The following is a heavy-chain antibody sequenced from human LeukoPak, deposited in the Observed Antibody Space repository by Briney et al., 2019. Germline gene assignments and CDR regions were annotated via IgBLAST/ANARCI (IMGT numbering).Heavy chain of an antibody. CDR1: GYTFTGYC. D-gene: IGHD3-3*01. CDR2: INPNSGGT. CDR3: ARGGGTIFGVGPYYMDV. J-gene: IGHJ6*03. Sequence: VASVKVSCKASGYTFTGYCMHWVRQAPGQGLEWMGWINPNSGGTNYAQKFQGRVTMTRDTSISTAYMELSRLRSDDTAVYYCARGGGTIFGVGPYYMDVWGKGTTVTVSS. V-gene: IGHV1-2*02.